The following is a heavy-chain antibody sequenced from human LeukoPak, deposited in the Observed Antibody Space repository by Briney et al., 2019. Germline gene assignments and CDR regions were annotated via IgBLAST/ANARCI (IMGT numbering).Heavy chain of an antibody. CDR1: GYSFTSYG. CDR2: INPYNGNT. D-gene: IGHD6-19*01. J-gene: IGHJ4*02. V-gene: IGHV1-18*01. CDR3: ARSRIAVAGKAGDY. Sequence: ASVKVSCKASGYSFTSYGITWVRQAPGQGLEWMGWINPYNGNTNYAQKFQGRVTITADESTSTAYMELSSLRSEDTAVYYCARSRIAVAGKAGDYWGQETLVTVSS.